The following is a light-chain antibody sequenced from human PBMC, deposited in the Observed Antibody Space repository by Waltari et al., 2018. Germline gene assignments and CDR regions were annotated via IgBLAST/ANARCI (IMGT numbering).Light chain of an antibody. J-gene: IGKJ1*01. CDR2: MGS. CDR1: QSLLHVDGYNY. Sequence: DIVMTQSPLSLPVTPGEPASISCRSSQSLLHVDGYNYLDWYLQKPGQSPQVLIYMGSNRVAGVPDRFSGSGSGTDFTLKISRVEAEDVGVYYCMQPLETPWTFGQGTKVEIK. CDR3: MQPLETPWT. V-gene: IGKV2-28*01.